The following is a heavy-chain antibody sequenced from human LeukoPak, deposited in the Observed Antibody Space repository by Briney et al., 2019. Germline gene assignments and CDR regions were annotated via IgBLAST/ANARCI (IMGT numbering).Heavy chain of an antibody. V-gene: IGHV4-39*01. D-gene: IGHD3-22*01. J-gene: IGHJ5*02. CDR2: FYYSGST. Sequence: SETLSLTCTVSGGSISSSSYYWGWIRQPPGKGLEWIGSFYYSGSTYYNPSLKSRVTISVDTSKNQFSLKLSSVTAADTAVYYCERQNYYDSSGYIPWGQGTLVTVSS. CDR1: GGSISSSSYY. CDR3: ERQNYYDSSGYIP.